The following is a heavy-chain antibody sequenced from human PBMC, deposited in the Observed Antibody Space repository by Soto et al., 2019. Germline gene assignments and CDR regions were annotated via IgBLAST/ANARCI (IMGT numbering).Heavy chain of an antibody. CDR2: ISYDGSNK. CDR1: GFTFSSYG. CDR3: AKDDGDYYYYYGMAV. V-gene: IGHV3-30*18. D-gene: IGHD4-17*01. Sequence: GGSLRLSCAASGFTFSSYGMHWVRQAQGKGLEWVAVISYDGSNKYYADSVKGRFTISRDNSKNTLYLQMNSLRAEDTAVYYCAKDDGDYYYYYGMAVWGQGTTVTVSS. J-gene: IGHJ6*02.